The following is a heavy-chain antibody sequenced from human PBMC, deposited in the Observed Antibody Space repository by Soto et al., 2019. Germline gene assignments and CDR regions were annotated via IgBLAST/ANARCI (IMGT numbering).Heavy chain of an antibody. CDR2: ISSGSSNT. CDR1: KFIFSEYY. V-gene: IGHV3-11*06. CDR3: ARQGACSSTSCPAYYYYYAMDV. Sequence: QVQLVESGGGLVKPGGSLRLSCAASKFIFSEYYMSWIRQAPGKGLEWVSYISSGSSNTNYADSVKGRFTISRDNAKNSLYLQMNSLRAEDTAVYFCARQGACSSTSCPAYYYYYAMDVWGQGTTVTVSS. J-gene: IGHJ6*02. D-gene: IGHD2-2*01.